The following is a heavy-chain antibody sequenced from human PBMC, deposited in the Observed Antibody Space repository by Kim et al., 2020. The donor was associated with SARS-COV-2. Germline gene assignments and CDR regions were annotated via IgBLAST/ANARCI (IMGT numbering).Heavy chain of an antibody. V-gene: IGHV4-34*01. CDR3: AGVVPAAMAYGMDV. Sequence: SETLSLTCAVYGGSFSGYYWSWIRQPPGKGLEWIGEINHSGSTNYNPSLKSRVTISVYTSKNQFSLKLSSVTAADTAVYYCAGVVPAAMAYGMDVWGQGTTVTVSS. CDR1: GGSFSGYY. J-gene: IGHJ6*02. D-gene: IGHD2-2*01. CDR2: INHSGST.